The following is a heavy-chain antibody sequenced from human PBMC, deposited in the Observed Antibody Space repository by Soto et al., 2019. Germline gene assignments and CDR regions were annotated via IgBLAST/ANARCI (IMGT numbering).Heavy chain of an antibody. J-gene: IGHJ4*02. CDR1: GFTFSTYW. Sequence: GGSLRLSCAASGFTFSTYWMSWVRQAPGKGLEWVANIKHDGNEKYFVDSVKGRFTISRDDSKNMVYLQMNSLITEDTAVYYCTAGVVATPEYYYLDYWGQGTLVTVSS. CDR2: IKHDGNEK. V-gene: IGHV3-7*03. CDR3: TAGVVATPEYYYLDY. D-gene: IGHD3-10*01.